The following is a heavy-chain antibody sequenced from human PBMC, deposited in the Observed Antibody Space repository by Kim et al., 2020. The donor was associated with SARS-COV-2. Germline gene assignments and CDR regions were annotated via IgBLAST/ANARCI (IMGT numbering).Heavy chain of an antibody. Sequence: VKGRFTISRDNSKNTLYLQMSSLRAEDTAVYYCVKDGTFTAASLGYFQHWGQGTLVTVSS. D-gene: IGHD2-2*01. CDR3: VKDGTFTAASLGYFQH. V-gene: IGHV3-64D*06. J-gene: IGHJ1*01.